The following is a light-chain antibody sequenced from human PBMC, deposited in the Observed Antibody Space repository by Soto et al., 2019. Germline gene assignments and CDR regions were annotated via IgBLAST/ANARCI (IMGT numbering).Light chain of an antibody. CDR2: GTS. CDR1: QRVTDSY. Sequence: EMGLTQSPCALSLSPGERATLSRRASQRVTDSYLAWYQQKPGQAPRLLIYGTSSRATGIPDRFSGSGSGTDFSLTISRLEPEDFAVYYCQQYGSSSWTFGQGTKVDIK. J-gene: IGKJ1*01. V-gene: IGKV3-20*01. CDR3: QQYGSSSWT.